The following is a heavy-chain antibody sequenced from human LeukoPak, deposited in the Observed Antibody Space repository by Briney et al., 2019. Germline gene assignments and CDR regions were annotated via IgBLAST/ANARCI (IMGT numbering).Heavy chain of an antibody. CDR1: GFTFSSYS. J-gene: IGHJ6*02. V-gene: IGHV3-48*02. CDR3: ASVYKYGMDV. CDR2: ISNSSSTI. Sequence: GGSLRLSCGASGFTFSSYSMNWVRQAPGRGLEWVSYISNSSSTIYYADSVKGRFTISTDNAKNSLSLQVSSLRDEDTAVYYCASVYKYGMDVWGQGTTVIVSS.